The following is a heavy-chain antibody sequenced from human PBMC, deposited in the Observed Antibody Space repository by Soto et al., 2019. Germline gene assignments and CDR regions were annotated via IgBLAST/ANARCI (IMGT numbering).Heavy chain of an antibody. CDR3: AREDSIIIPAVSDF. V-gene: IGHV3-21*01. J-gene: IGHJ4*02. CDR1: GFAFNNYG. Sequence: GGSLRLSCTVSGFAFNNYGINWVRQAPGKGLEWVSSISKSDYTYYSDSVKGRFAISRDNAKSSVSLQVNTLRVEDTAVYYCAREDSIIIPAVSDFWGQGTLVTVSS. CDR2: ISKSDYT. D-gene: IGHD2-2*01.